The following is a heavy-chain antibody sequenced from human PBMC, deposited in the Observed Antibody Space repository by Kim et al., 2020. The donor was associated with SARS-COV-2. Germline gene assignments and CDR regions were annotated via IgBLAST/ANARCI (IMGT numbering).Heavy chain of an antibody. J-gene: IGHJ4*02. CDR2: INAGNGNT. Sequence: ASVKVSCKASGYTFTSYAMHWVRQAPGQRLEWMGWINAGNGNTKYSQKFQGRVTITRDTSASTAYMELSSLRSEDTAVYYCARGVSSWSTEPYFDYWGQGTLVTVSS. V-gene: IGHV1-3*01. CDR1: GYTFTSYA. D-gene: IGHD6-13*01. CDR3: ARGVSSWSTEPYFDY.